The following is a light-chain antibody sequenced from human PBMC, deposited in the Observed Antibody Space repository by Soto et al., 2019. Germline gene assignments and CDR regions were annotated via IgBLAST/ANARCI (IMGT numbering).Light chain of an antibody. CDR3: SSYTSSSTRV. Sequence: CAPAPPASLCGAPGQAVTNSFPGNSSDVGAYDFVSWYQQHPDKAPKLMIYEVSNRPSGVSNRFSGSKSVNTATLTISGLQAEDEADYYCSSYTSSSTRVFGTGTKVTVL. J-gene: IGLJ1*01. CDR2: EVS. V-gene: IGLV2-14*03. CDR1: SSDVGAYDF.